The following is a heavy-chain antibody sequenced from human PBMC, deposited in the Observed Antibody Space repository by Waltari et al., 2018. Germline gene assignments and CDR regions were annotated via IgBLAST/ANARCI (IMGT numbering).Heavy chain of an antibody. CDR3: ARDRKAAAGTGYFDY. CDR2: INAGNGNT. V-gene: IGHV1-3*01. Sequence: QVQLVQSGAEVKKPGASVKVSCKASGYTFTSYAMHWVRQAPGQRLEWMGWINAGNGNTKYSQKFQGRVTITRDTSASTAYMELSSLRSEDTAVYYCARDRKAAAGTGYFDYWGQGTLVTVSS. J-gene: IGHJ4*02. D-gene: IGHD6-13*01. CDR1: GYTFTSYA.